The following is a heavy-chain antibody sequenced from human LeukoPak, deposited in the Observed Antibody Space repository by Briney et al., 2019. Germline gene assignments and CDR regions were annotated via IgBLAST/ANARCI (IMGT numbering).Heavy chain of an antibody. J-gene: IGHJ5*02. V-gene: IGHV4-39*01. CDR1: GGSISKSSSY. Sequence: KPSETLSLTCTVSGGSISKSSSYWGWIRQPPGKGLEWIGTIYYSGSTYYNPSLKGRVTISLATSKNQFSLKLSSVTAADTAVYFCTKVPDTWLQADPWGQGTLVTVSS. CDR3: TKVPDTWLQADP. CDR2: IYYSGST. D-gene: IGHD2-2*01.